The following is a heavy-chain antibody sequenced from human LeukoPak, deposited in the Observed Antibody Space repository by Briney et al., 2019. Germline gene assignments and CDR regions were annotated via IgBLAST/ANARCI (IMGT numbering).Heavy chain of an antibody. V-gene: IGHV3-66*01. CDR3: ARESVDRIDY. D-gene: IGHD4-23*01. CDR1: GFTVSSNY. Sequence: GGSLRLSYAASGFTVSSNYMSWVRQAPGKGLEWVSVIYSGGSTYYADSVKGRFTISRDNSKNTLYLQMNSLRAEDTAVYYCARESVDRIDYWGQGTLVTVSS. J-gene: IGHJ4*02. CDR2: IYSGGST.